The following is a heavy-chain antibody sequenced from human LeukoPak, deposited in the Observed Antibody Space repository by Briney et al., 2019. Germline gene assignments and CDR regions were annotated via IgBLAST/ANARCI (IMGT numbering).Heavy chain of an antibody. CDR2: ISGDGGRT. V-gene: IGHV3-43*02. CDR3: AKDLASLYDAFDI. CDR1: GFTFDDYA. J-gene: IGHJ3*02. Sequence: GGSLRLSCAASGFTFDDYAMDWVRQAPGKGLEWVSLISGDGGRTFYADSVKGRFTISRDNSKNSLYLKMNSLRTEDTALYYCAKDLASLYDAFDIWGQGTMVTVSS.